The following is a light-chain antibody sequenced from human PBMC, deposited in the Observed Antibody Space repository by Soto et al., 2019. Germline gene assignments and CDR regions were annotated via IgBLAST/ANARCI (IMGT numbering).Light chain of an antibody. CDR3: AAWDDSLNGYV. J-gene: IGLJ1*01. Sequence: QSVLTHPPSASGTPRHRVTISCSGSSSNIGSNTVNWYQQLPGTAPKLLIYSNNQRPSGVPDRFSGSKSGTSASLAISGLQFEDEAEYYCAAWDDSLNGYVFGTGTKVPVL. CDR1: SSNIGSNT. CDR2: SNN. V-gene: IGLV1-44*01.